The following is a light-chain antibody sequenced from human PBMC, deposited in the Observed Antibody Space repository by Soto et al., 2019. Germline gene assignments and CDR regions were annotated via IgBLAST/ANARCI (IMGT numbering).Light chain of an antibody. Sequence: QSALTQPASVSGSPGQSITISCSGSSGDVGNYDLVSWYQQIPGKAPQLMIFEVSRRPSRVSDRFSGSKSGNTASLTISGPQAEDEGDFYCCSYAGNGAWVFGGGTKVTVL. J-gene: IGLJ3*02. CDR3: CSYAGNGAWV. V-gene: IGLV2-23*02. CDR2: EVS. CDR1: SGDVGNYDL.